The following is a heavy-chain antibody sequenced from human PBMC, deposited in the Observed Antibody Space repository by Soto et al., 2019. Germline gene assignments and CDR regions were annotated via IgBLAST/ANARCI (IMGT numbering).Heavy chain of an antibody. CDR2: IFSNDEK. CDR1: GFSLSNARMG. Sequence: SGPTLVNPIETLTLTCTVSGFSLSNARMGVSWIRQPPGKALEWLAHIFSNDEKSYSTSLKSRLTISKDTSKSQVVLTMTNMDPVDTATYYCARIADLGYCSGGSCYRSAFDIWGQGTMVTVSS. D-gene: IGHD2-15*01. V-gene: IGHV2-26*01. CDR3: ARIADLGYCSGGSCYRSAFDI. J-gene: IGHJ3*02.